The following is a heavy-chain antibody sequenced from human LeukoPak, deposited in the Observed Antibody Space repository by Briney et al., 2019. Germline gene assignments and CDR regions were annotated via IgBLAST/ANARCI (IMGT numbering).Heavy chain of an antibody. D-gene: IGHD5-12*01. Sequence: GGSLRLSCAASGFTFSSYWMSWVRQAPGKGLEWVANIEQDGSEKYFVDSVKGRFTISRDNAKNSLYLQMNSLRAEDTAVYYCARHSGWTRLDFDHWGQGTLVTVSS. CDR2: IEQDGSEK. J-gene: IGHJ4*02. CDR1: GFTFSSYW. CDR3: ARHSGWTRLDFDH. V-gene: IGHV3-7*01.